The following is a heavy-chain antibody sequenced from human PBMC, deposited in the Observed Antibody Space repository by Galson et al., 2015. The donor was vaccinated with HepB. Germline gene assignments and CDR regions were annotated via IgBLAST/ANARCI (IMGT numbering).Heavy chain of an antibody. D-gene: IGHD5-12*01. CDR1: GFTFRSYG. Sequence: SLRLSCAASGFTFRSYGMHWVRQAPGKGLEWVATIYYDGIKKYYADSVRGRFTISRDTSKNTLYLLMNTLRAEDTALYYCARDASGYDSLYYYGMDVWGQGTAVTVSS. CDR3: ARDASGYDSLYYYGMDV. J-gene: IGHJ6*02. CDR2: IYYDGIKK. V-gene: IGHV3-33*01.